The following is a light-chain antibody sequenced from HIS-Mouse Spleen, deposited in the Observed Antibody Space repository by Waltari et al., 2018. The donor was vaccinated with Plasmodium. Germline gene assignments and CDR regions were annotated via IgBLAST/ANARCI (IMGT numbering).Light chain of an antibody. CDR3: QSADSSGTPNWV. Sequence: SYELTQPPSVSVSPGQTARITCSGDALPKQYAYWYQQKPGQAPALVLYKDSERPSGIPGRFSGSSSGTTVTLTISGVQAEDEADYYCQSADSSGTPNWVFGGGTKLTVL. CDR1: ALPKQY. V-gene: IGLV3-25*03. CDR2: KDS. J-gene: IGLJ3*02.